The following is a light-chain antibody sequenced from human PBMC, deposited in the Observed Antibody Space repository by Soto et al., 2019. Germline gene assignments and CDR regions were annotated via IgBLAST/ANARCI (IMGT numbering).Light chain of an antibody. J-gene: IGKJ5*01. CDR1: QDISDV. CDR3: QQSYSTPVT. V-gene: IGKV1-39*01. Sequence: DIQMTQSPSALSASVGDRVTITCQASQDISDVLNWYQQQPGKAPKVLIYAASTLQSGVPSRFSGTRSGTDFTLTINSLQPEDSATYYCQQSYSTPVTFGQGTRLEIK. CDR2: AAS.